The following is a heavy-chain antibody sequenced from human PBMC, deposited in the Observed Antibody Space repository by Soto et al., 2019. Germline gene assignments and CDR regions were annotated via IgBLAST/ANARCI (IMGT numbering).Heavy chain of an antibody. CDR2: IYYSGST. CDR3: ARDFRDGYISLFDY. Sequence: SETLSLTCTVSGGSISSYYWSWIRQPPGKGLEWIEYIYYSGSTNYNPSLKSRVTISVDTSKNQFSLKLSSVTAADTAVYYCARDFRDGYISLFDYWGQGTLVTVSS. D-gene: IGHD6-25*01. J-gene: IGHJ4*02. CDR1: GGSISSYY. V-gene: IGHV4-59*01.